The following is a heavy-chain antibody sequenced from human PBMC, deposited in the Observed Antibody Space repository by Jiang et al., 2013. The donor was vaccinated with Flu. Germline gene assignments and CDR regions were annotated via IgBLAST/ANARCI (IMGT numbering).Heavy chain of an antibody. CDR1: GGTFTNYA. CDR3: ARVFDNGDDSVGYYFDH. CDR2: IIAINSIV. D-gene: IGHD4-23*01. V-gene: IGHV1-69*17. J-gene: IGHJ4*02. Sequence: GAEVKKPGSSVKVSCKASGGTFTNYAITWLRQAPGQGLEWMGGIIAINSIVNYAQNFQDRVTITADTSTTTAYMELSSLRSEDTAVYYCARVFDNGDDSVGYYFDHWGQGTLVTVSS.